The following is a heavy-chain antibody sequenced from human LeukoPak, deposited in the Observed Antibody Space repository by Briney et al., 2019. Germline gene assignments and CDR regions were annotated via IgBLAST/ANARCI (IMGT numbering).Heavy chain of an antibody. CDR1: GFTFSSYW. J-gene: IGHJ4*02. CDR2: INSDGSST. CDR3: ARGGGYSYGYFDY. V-gene: IGHV3-74*01. Sequence: GGSLRLSCAASGFTFSSYWMHWVRQAPGRGLVWVSRINSDGSSTSYADSVKGRFTISRDNVKNTLYLQMNSLRAEDTAVYYCARGGGYSYGYFDYWGQGTLVTVSS. D-gene: IGHD5-18*01.